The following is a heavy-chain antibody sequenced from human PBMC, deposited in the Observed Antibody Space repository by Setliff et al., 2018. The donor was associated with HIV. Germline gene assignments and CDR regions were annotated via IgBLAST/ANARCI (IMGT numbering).Heavy chain of an antibody. J-gene: IGHJ4*02. V-gene: IGHV4-34*01. Sequence: PSETLSLTCAVYGGSLSGFYWTFIRQSPGKGLEWIGEVTHSGSTTYDPSLKSRITISVDTSKNQFSVKLTSVTAADTAIYYCGRARSSWYNASPYYFDSWGQGTLVTVSS. CDR2: VTHSGST. CDR3: GRARSSWYNASPYYFDS. D-gene: IGHD6-19*01. CDR1: GGSLSGFY.